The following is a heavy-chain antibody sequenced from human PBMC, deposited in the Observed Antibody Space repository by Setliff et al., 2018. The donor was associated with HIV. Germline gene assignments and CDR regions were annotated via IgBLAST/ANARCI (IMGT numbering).Heavy chain of an antibody. Sequence: SETLSLTCTVSGGPINSGSYHWGWIRQPPGKGLEWIGTIFYTGTGTTYSNPSLKSRVTISVDTSKNQFSLKLSSVTAADTAVYYCARGPLDSSGYRSDAFDIWGQGTMVTVSS. D-gene: IGHD3-22*01. CDR1: GGPINSGSYH. CDR3: ARGPLDSSGYRSDAFDI. V-gene: IGHV4-39*07. J-gene: IGHJ3*02. CDR2: IFYTGTGTT.